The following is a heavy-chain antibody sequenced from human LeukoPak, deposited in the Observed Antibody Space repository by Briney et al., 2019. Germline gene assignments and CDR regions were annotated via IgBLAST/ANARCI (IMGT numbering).Heavy chain of an antibody. CDR3: AAGRAYDIFPLEY. Sequence: ASVKVSCRVSGYTLNDLSMHWVRQTPGKGREWMGGFDPEQDDPIYAQKFQGRVTMTEDTSSDTGYLALSNLRSGDTAVYYCAAGRAYDIFPLEYWGQGTLVTVSS. V-gene: IGHV1-24*01. J-gene: IGHJ4*02. CDR1: GYTLNDLS. CDR2: FDPEQDDP. D-gene: IGHD3-16*01.